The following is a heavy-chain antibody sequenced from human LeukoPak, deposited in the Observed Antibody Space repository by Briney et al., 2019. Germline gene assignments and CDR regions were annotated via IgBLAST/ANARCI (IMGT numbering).Heavy chain of an antibody. CDR3: AKDDFRSHIVATGRGLF. Sequence: GGSLRLSCAASGFTFSNYAMSWVRQAPGKGLEWVAFIRYDGSNKYYADSVKGRFTISRDNSKNTLYLQMNSLRAEDTAVYYCAKDDFRSHIVATGRGLFWGQGTLVTVSS. CDR1: GFTFSNYA. CDR2: IRYDGSNK. V-gene: IGHV3-30*02. D-gene: IGHD5-12*01. J-gene: IGHJ4*02.